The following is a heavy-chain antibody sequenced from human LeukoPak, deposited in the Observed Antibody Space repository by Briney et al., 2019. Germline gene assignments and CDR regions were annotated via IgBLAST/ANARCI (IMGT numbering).Heavy chain of an antibody. Sequence: GGSLRLSCAASGFTFSSYAMSWVRQAPGKGLEWVSAISGIGGSTYYADSVKGRFTISRDNSKNTLYLQMNSLRAEDTAVYYCAKESEGDMLTGRYYYYGMDVWGKGTTVTVSS. CDR2: ISGIGGST. CDR3: AKESEGDMLTGRYYYYGMDV. V-gene: IGHV3-23*01. CDR1: GFTFSSYA. J-gene: IGHJ6*04. D-gene: IGHD3-9*01.